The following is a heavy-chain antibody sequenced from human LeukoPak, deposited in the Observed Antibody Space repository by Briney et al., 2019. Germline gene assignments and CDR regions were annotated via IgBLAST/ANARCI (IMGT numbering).Heavy chain of an antibody. CDR2: ISLSGVT. D-gene: IGHD1-26*01. CDR3: SRESGAFSPFGY. Sequence: SGTLSLNGGVSGGSISSTNWWRWVRQPPGQGLEWIGEISLSGVTNYNPSLKSRVTMSLDRSKNHLSLTLTSVTAPDTAVYYCSRESGAFSPFGYWGQGTLVTVSS. J-gene: IGHJ4*02. V-gene: IGHV4-4*02. CDR1: GGSISSTNW.